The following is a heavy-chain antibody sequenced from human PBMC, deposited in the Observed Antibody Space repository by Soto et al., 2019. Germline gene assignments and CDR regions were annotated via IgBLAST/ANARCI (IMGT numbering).Heavy chain of an antibody. V-gene: IGHV4-59*01. Sequence: PSETLSLTCAVSGVSISSYYWSWIRQPPGKGLEWIGYNYYSGTTNYNPSLKSRVTISVDTSKNQFSPKLSSVTAADTAVYYCARDKWSSGYYPRYYYYGMDVWGQGTTVTVS. J-gene: IGHJ6*02. CDR2: NYYSGTT. CDR3: ARDKWSSGYYPRYYYYGMDV. CDR1: GVSISSYY. D-gene: IGHD3-22*01.